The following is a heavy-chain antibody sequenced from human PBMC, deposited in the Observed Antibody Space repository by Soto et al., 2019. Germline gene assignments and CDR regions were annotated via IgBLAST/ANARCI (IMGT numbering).Heavy chain of an antibody. D-gene: IGHD2-21*02. CDR1: GYSFTSYW. V-gene: IGHV5-51*01. J-gene: IGHJ6*02. CDR3: ARIKASRDTVVTPLDYYYGMDA. CDR2: IYPGDSDT. Sequence: ESLKISCKGSGYSFTSYWIGWVRQMPGKGLEWMGIIYPGDSDTRYSPSFQGQVTISADKSISTAYLQWSSLKASDTAMYYCARIKASRDTVVTPLDYYYGMDAWGQGTTVSVYS.